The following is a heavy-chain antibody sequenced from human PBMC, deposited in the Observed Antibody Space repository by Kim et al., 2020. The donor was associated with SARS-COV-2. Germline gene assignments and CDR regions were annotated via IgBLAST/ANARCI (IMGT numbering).Heavy chain of an antibody. D-gene: IGHD6-13*01. CDR1: GGSISSSSYY. CDR3: ARHIAAAETGYFDY. CDR2: IYYSGST. Sequence: SETLSLTCTVSGGSISSSSYYWGWLRQPPGKGLEWIGSIYYSGSTYYNPSLKSRVTISVDTSKNQFSLKLSSVTAADTAVYYCARHIAAAETGYFDYWGQGTLVTVSS. J-gene: IGHJ4*02. V-gene: IGHV4-39*01.